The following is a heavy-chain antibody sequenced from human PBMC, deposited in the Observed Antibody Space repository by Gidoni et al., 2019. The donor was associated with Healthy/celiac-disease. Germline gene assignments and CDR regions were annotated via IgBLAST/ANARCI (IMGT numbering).Heavy chain of an antibody. Sequence: QVQLVQSGAEVKKPGSSVKVSCKASGGTFSSYAISWVRQAPGQGLEWMGRIIPILGIANYAQKFQGRVTIIADKSTSTAYMELSSLRSEDTAVYYCARGPVAGTDAFDIWGQGTMVTVSS. V-gene: IGHV1-69*09. CDR1: GGTFSSYA. CDR3: ARGPVAGTDAFDI. J-gene: IGHJ3*02. D-gene: IGHD6-19*01. CDR2: IIPILGIA.